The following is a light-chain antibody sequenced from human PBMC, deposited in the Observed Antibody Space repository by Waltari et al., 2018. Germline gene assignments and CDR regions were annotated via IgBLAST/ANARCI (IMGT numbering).Light chain of an antibody. CDR1: HHISNY. CDR3: QQFDGLPPLT. CDR2: DAS. V-gene: IGKV1-33*01. J-gene: IGKJ4*01. Sequence: DIQMTQSPSSLSASIGDSVTITCQASHHISNYLNWYQQKPGKAPKVLIYDASNLETGVPSRFSGSGFGTEFTFTISSLQPEDIGTYYCQQFDGLPPLTFGGGTKVEIK.